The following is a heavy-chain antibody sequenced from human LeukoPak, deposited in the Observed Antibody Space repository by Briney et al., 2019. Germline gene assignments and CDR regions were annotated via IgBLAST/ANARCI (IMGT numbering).Heavy chain of an antibody. V-gene: IGHV3-33*01. J-gene: IGHJ4*02. Sequence: GGSLRLSCAASGFTFSSYGMHWVRQAPGKGLEWVAVIWYDGSNKYYADSVKGRFTISRDNSKNTLYLQMNSLRAEDTAVYYRARGGGYYDSSGYYWASGTLDYWGQGTLVTVSS. CDR2: IWYDGSNK. CDR3: ARGGGYYDSSGYYWASGTLDY. CDR1: GFTFSSYG. D-gene: IGHD3-22*01.